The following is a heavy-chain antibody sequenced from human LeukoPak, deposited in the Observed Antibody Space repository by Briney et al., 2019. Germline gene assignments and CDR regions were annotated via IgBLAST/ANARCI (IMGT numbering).Heavy chain of an antibody. J-gene: IGHJ4*02. CDR3: AKAIYEYVWGCYRYIEY. CDR1: LFTFSSYA. D-gene: IGHD3-16*02. Sequence: GGSLRLSCAPSLFTFSSYAMSRVRQAPGKGLEWTSAICGSVGSTYYADSLKGRFTISRDNSKNTLYLQMNSLRAEDTAVSYCAKAIYEYVWGCYRYIEYWGQGTLVTVSS. V-gene: IGHV3-23*01. CDR2: ICGSVGST.